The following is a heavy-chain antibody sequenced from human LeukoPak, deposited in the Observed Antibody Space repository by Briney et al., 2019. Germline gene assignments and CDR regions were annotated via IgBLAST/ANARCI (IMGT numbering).Heavy chain of an antibody. J-gene: IGHJ4*02. CDR3: ARGRGEDY. CDR2: IKQDGGDK. CDR1: GFTCSSYW. Sequence: GGSLRLSCAASGFTCSSYWMTWVRQAPGKGLEWVANIKQDGGDKYYVDSVKGRFTISRDNAKNSLYLQMNSLRAGDTAVYYCARGRGEDYWGQGTLVTVSS. D-gene: IGHD3-16*01. V-gene: IGHV3-7*04.